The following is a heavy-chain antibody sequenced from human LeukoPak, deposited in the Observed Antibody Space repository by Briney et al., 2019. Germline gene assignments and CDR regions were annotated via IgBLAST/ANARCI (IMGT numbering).Heavy chain of an antibody. D-gene: IGHD6-19*01. CDR1: GGSISSYY. J-gene: IGHJ4*02. V-gene: IGHV4-59*12. CDR2: IYYSGST. CDR3: ARARGAAVAGTGFDY. Sequence: PSETLSLTCTVSGGSISSYYWSWIRQAPGKGLEWIGYIYYSGSTNYNPSLKSRVSISVDTSKNQFSLKLSSVTAADTAVYYCARARGAAVAGTGFDYWGQGTLVTVSS.